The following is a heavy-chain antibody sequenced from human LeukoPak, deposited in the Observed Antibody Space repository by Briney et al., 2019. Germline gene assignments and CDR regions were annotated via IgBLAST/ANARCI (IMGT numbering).Heavy chain of an antibody. CDR3: AKANIVSTIGWYFDL. Sequence: GSLRLSCAASGFNLTTYTIGWVRQVPGKGPGGVSIISAFGSTTYYAASVKGRFTISRDSSTSTLYLQMNTLRAEDTAVYYCAKANIVSTIGWYFDLWGRGTLVTVSS. D-gene: IGHD5/OR15-5a*01. CDR1: GFNLTTYT. V-gene: IGHV3-23*01. J-gene: IGHJ2*01. CDR2: ISAFGSTT.